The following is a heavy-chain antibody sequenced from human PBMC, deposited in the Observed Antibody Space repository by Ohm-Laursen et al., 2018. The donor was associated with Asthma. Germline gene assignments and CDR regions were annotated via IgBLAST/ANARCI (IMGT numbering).Heavy chain of an antibody. D-gene: IGHD2-15*01. V-gene: IGHV1-18*04. Sequence: EASVKVSCKASGYTFTSYGISWVRQAPGQGLEWMGWISAYNGNTNYAQKLQGRVTITTGTSTSTAYMELRSLRSDDTAVYYCAGTGYCSGGSCYSAPEFWFDPWGQGTLVTVSS. J-gene: IGHJ5*02. CDR1: GYTFTSYG. CDR2: ISAYNGNT. CDR3: AGTGYCSGGSCYSAPEFWFDP.